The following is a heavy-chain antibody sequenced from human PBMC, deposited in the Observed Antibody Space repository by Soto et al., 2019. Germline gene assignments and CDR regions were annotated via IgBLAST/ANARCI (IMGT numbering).Heavy chain of an antibody. J-gene: IGHJ6*02. CDR1: GYTFTSYG. V-gene: IGHV1-18*01. D-gene: IGHD6-13*01. CDR2: ISAYNGNT. Sequence: QVQLVQSGAEVKKPGASVKVSCNASGYTFTSYGISWVRQAPGQGLEWMGWISAYNGNTNYAQKLQGRVTMTTDTSTSTAYMELRSLRSDDTAVYYCARDDRYSSSWYPYYYYGMDVWGQGTTVTVSS. CDR3: ARDDRYSSSWYPYYYYGMDV.